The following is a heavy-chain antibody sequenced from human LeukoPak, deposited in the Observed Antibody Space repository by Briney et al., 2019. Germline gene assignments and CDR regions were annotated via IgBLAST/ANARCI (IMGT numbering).Heavy chain of an antibody. V-gene: IGHV3-23*01. J-gene: IGHJ4*02. CDR1: GFIFSNYG. CDR2: ISASGSAT. Sequence: GSLRLSCAASGFIFSNYGMNWVRQAPGKGLEWVAAISASGSATSYADSVRGRFTISRDNSKSTTYLQMNSLRAEDTAVFYCARDLGYCTNGVCHTRFDYWGQGTLVAVSS. D-gene: IGHD2-8*01. CDR3: ARDLGYCTNGVCHTRFDY.